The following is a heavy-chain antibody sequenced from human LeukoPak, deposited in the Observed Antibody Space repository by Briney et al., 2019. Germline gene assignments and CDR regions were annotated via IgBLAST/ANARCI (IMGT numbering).Heavy chain of an antibody. V-gene: IGHV3-7*01. D-gene: IGHD6-19*01. CDR3: VRASAGYSSGWYGGAFDI. J-gene: IGHJ3*02. CDR1: GFTFSSYW. CDR2: IKQDGSEK. Sequence: PGGSLRLSCAASGFTFSSYWMSWVRQAPGKGLEWVANIKQDGSEKYYVDSVKGRFTISRDNAKNSLYLQMNSLRAEDTAVYYCVRASAGYSSGWYGGAFDIWGQGTMVTVSS.